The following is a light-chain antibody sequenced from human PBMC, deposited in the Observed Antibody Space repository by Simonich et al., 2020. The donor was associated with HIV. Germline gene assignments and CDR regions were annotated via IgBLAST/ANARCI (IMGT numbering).Light chain of an antibody. J-gene: IGKJ1*01. CDR3: QQYKNWPPWT. V-gene: IGKV3-15*01. CDR1: QSVSSN. Sequence: EIVMTQAPATLSGAPGERATPSCRSSQSVSSNLDWYQQKPGRAPRLLNYGASTRATGIPARFRGSGSGTEFTLTISNLQSEDFGVYYCQQYKNWPPWTFGQGTKVEIK. CDR2: GAS.